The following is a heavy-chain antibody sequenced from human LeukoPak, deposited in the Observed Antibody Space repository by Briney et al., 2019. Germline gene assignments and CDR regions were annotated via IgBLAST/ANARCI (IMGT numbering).Heavy chain of an antibody. V-gene: IGHV3-9*01. CDR3: AKGGAVAGTTLRFDP. CDR2: ISWNSGSI. CDR1: GFTFDDYA. Sequence: GRSLRLSCAASGFTFDDYAMPWVRQAPGKGLEWVSGISWNSGSIGYADSVKGRFTISRDNAKNSLYLQMNSLRAEDTALYYCAKGGAVAGTTLRFDPWGQGTLVTVSS. D-gene: IGHD6-19*01. J-gene: IGHJ5*02.